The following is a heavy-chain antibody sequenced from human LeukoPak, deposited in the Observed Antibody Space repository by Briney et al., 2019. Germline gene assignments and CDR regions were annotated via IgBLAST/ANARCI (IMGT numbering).Heavy chain of an antibody. V-gene: IGHV4-34*01. CDR1: GGSFSGYY. J-gene: IGHJ3*02. CDR3: ARHIYCGGDCLNLDAFDI. CDR2: INHSGST. Sequence: SETLSLTCAVYGGSFSGYYWSWIRQPPGKGLEWIGEINHSGSTNYNPSLKSRVTISVDTSKNQFSLKLSSVTAADTAVYYCARHIYCGGDCLNLDAFDIWGQGTMVTVSS. D-gene: IGHD2-21*02.